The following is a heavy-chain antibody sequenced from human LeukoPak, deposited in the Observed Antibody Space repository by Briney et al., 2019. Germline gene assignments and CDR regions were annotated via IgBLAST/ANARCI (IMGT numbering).Heavy chain of an antibody. V-gene: IGHV3-7*01. CDR3: ARGRSSSPTTGDAFDI. Sequence: GGSLRLSCAASGFTFSSYWMSWVRQAPGKGLEWVANIKQDGSEKYYVDSVKGRFTISRDNAKNSLYLQMNSLRAEDTAVYYCARGRSSSPTTGDAFDIWGQGTMVTVSS. CDR2: IKQDGSEK. CDR1: GFTFSSYW. J-gene: IGHJ3*02. D-gene: IGHD6-6*01.